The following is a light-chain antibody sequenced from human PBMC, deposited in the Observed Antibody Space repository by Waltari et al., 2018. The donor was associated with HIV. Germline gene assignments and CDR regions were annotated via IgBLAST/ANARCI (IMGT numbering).Light chain of an antibody. CDR2: GAS. Sequence: DIVLPPSPCTLSLSPGVIATLSCRASQSVSSSYLAGYQQKSGQAPRLLIYGASNRATGIPDRFSGSGSGTDFTLTISRLEPEDFAVYFCQQYGSSPGTFGQGTKVEIK. CDR1: QSVSSSY. J-gene: IGKJ1*01. CDR3: QQYGSSPGT. V-gene: IGKV3-20*01.